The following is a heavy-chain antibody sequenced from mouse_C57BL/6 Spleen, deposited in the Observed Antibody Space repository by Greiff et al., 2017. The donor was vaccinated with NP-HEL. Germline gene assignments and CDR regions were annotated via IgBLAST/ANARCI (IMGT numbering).Heavy chain of an antibody. V-gene: IGHV1-76*01. CDR1: GYTFTDYY. J-gene: IGHJ2*01. D-gene: IGHD1-1*01. CDR2: IYPGSGNT. Sequence: VQLQQSGAELVRPGASVKLSCKASGYTFTDYYINWVKQRPGQGLEWIARIYPGSGNTYYNEKFKGKATLTAEKSSSTAYMQLSSLTSEDSAVYFCARSPIYYGSSYDYFDYWGQGTTLTVSS. CDR3: ARSPIYYGSSYDYFDY.